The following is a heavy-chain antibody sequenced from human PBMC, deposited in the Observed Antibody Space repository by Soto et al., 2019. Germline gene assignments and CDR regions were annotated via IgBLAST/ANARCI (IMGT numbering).Heavy chain of an antibody. CDR3: ARQGPGSPRSPIDY. CDR2: IYYSGST. Sequence: QLQLQESGPGLVKPSETLSLTCTVSGGSISSSSYYWGWIRQPPGKGLEWIGSIYYSGSTYYNPSLKSRVTISVDTSKNQFSLKLSSVTAADTAVYYCARQGPGSPRSPIDYWGQGTLVTVSS. V-gene: IGHV4-39*01. J-gene: IGHJ4*02. CDR1: GGSISSSSYY.